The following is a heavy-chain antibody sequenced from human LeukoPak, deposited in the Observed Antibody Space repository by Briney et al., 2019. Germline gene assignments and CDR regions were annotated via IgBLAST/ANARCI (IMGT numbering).Heavy chain of an antibody. CDR3: ARDPRRMYSSSWYLT. Sequence: PGGSLRLSCAASGFTFSSYAMSRVRQAPGKGLEWVSAISGSGGSTYYADSVKGRFTISRDNAKNSLYLQMNSLRAEDTAVYYCARDPRRMYSSSWYLTWGQGTLVTVSS. CDR1: GFTFSSYA. J-gene: IGHJ4*02. V-gene: IGHV3-23*01. D-gene: IGHD6-13*01. CDR2: ISGSGGST.